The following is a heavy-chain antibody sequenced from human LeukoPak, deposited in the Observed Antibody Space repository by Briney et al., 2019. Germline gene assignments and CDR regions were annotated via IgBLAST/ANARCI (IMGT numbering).Heavy chain of an antibody. V-gene: IGHV1-18*01. CDR1: GYTFTSYG. Sequence: GASVKVSCKASGYTFTSYGISWVRQAPGQGLEWMGWISAYNGNTNYAQKLQSRVTMTTDTSTSTAYMELRSLRSDDTAVYYCARVSSSSWSPSTNYGMDVWGQGTTVTVSS. CDR2: ISAYNGNT. D-gene: IGHD6-13*01. J-gene: IGHJ6*02. CDR3: ARVSSSSWSPSTNYGMDV.